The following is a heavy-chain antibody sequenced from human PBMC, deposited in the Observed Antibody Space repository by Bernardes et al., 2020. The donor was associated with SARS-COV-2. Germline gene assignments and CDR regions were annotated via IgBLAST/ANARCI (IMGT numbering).Heavy chain of an antibody. V-gene: IGHV3-23*01. CDR2: ISGRGGTT. CDR3: ARDPSYLYGDNLWDVAAVPDY. CDR1: GFTFSNYA. J-gene: IGHJ4*02. Sequence: GGSLRLSCGVSGFTFSNYAMSWVRQAPGKGLEWVSGISGRGGTTYYADSVRGRFTISRDNSKNTLYLQMNSLSAEDTALYYCARDPSYLYGDNLWDVAAVPDYWGQGTLVTVSS. D-gene: IGHD4-17*01.